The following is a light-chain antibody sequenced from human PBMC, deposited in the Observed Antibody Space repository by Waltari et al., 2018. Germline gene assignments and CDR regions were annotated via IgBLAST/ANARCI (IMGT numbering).Light chain of an antibody. CDR3: MQGLQIPDT. J-gene: IGKJ5*01. Sequence: DIVMTQSPLSPPVTPGEPASISCRSSQSLLHSNGYNYLDWYVQKPGQSPQLLIYLASERASGVPDRFIGSGSGTDFTLKISRVEAEDVGIYYCMQGLQIPDTFGQGTRLEIK. V-gene: IGKV2-28*01. CDR2: LAS. CDR1: QSLLHSNGYNY.